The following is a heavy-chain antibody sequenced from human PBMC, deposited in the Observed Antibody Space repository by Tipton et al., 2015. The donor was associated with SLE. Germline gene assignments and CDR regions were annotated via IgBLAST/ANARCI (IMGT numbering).Heavy chain of an antibody. CDR2: VYPDDSDT. D-gene: IGHD3-10*01. CDR3: ARGERENDAFDI. J-gene: IGHJ3*02. V-gene: IGHV5-51*03. Sequence: QSGAEVKKPGESLKISCKASGYNFNTYWIGWVRQMPGKGLEWMGIVYPDDSDTRYSPSFQGQVTISADKSIRTAYLQWSSLKASDTAIYYCARGERENDAFDIWGQGTMVTVSS. CDR1: GYNFNTYW.